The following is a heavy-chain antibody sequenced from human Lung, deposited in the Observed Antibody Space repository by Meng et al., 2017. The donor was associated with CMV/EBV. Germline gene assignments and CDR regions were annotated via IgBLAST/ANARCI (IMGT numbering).Heavy chain of an antibody. J-gene: IGHJ6*02. V-gene: IGHV1-18*01. Sequence: ASVXVSXXASGYTFTSYGISWVRQAPGQGLEWMGWISAYNGNTNYAQKLQGRVTMTTDTSTSTAYMELRSLRSDDTAVYYCARIGATSSYYYGMDVWGQGXTVTVSS. D-gene: IGHD1-26*01. CDR3: ARIGATSSYYYGMDV. CDR1: GYTFTSYG. CDR2: ISAYNGNT.